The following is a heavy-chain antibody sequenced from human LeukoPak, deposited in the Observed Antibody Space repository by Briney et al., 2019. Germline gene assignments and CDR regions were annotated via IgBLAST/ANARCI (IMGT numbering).Heavy chain of an antibody. D-gene: IGHD2-8*01. V-gene: IGHV3-11*04. CDR3: ARGGGGYCTNGVCYNWYFDL. Sequence: GGSLRLSCAASGFTFSDYYMSWIRQAPGKGLEWVSYISSNGSTIYYADSVKGRFTISRDNAKNSLYLQMNSLRAEDTAVYYCARGGGGYCTNGVCYNWYFDLWGRGTLVTVSS. CDR2: ISSNGSTI. CDR1: GFTFSDYY. J-gene: IGHJ2*01.